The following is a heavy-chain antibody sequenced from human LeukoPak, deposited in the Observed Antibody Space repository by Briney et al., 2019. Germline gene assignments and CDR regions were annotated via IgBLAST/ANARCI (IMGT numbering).Heavy chain of an antibody. CDR2: INHSGST. CDR3: ARAVIAAAGPHFDY. J-gene: IGHJ4*02. Sequence: PSETLSLTCAVYGGSFSGYYWSWIRQPPGKGLEWIGEINHSGSTNYNPSLKSRVTISVDTSKNQFSLKLSSVTAADTAVYYCARAVIAAAGPHFDYWGQGTLVTVSS. V-gene: IGHV4-34*01. CDR1: GGSFSGYY. D-gene: IGHD6-13*01.